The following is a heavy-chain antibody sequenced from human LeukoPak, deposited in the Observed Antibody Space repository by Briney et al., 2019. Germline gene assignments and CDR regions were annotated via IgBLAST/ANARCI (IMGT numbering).Heavy chain of an antibody. CDR1: GGSISNYY. J-gene: IGHJ4*02. D-gene: IGHD1/OR15-1a*01. CDR3: AREGMGIEAGTVDY. Sequence: SETLSLTCTVSGGSISNYYWCWIRQPPGKGLEWIGYIYYSGSTSYNPSLKSRVTISVDTSKNQFSLKLSSVTAADTAVYYCAREGMGIEAGTVDYWGQGTLVTVSS. CDR2: IYYSGST. V-gene: IGHV4-59*01.